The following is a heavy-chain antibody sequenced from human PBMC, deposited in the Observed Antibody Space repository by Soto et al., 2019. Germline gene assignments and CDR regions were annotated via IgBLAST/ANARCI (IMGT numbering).Heavy chain of an antibody. Sequence: QVPLVQSGAEVKKPGSSVKVSCRASGGTFRGHAISWVRQAPGQGLEWMGGSIPMFGTTNYAQKFQGRVTITAHESMTTVYREVSSLRSEGTAVYYCPRDENCYPSGKYAMDVWGQGTTVTVSS. CDR1: GGTFRGHA. CDR3: PRDENCYPSGKYAMDV. CDR2: SIPMFGTT. V-gene: IGHV1-69*01. D-gene: IGHD3-10*01. J-gene: IGHJ6*02.